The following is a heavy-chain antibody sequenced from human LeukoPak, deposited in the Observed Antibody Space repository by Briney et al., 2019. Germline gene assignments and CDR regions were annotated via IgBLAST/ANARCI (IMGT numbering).Heavy chain of an antibody. Sequence: GGSLRLSCAASGFSFRNSWMSWVRQAPGKGLERVPNIRQDGNEIYYMDSVKGRFTISRDNAKKSLYLQMNLLRAEDTAVYYCATLNWDDGVVSGFDRWGQGILVTVSS. CDR1: GFSFRNSW. CDR2: IRQDGNEI. J-gene: IGHJ5*02. D-gene: IGHD2-2*01. CDR3: ATLNWDDGVVSGFDR. V-gene: IGHV3-7*01.